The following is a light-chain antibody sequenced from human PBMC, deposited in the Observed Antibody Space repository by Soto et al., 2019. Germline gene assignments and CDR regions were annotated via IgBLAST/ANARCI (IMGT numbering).Light chain of an antibody. CDR2: EVS. Sequence: QSVLTQPASVSGSPGQSITISCTGTSSDVGGYNYVSWYQQHPGKAPKLMIYEVSNRPSGVSNRFSGSKYGNTASLTISGLQAEDEADYYCTSYTTRSSGHVFGIGTKVTV. J-gene: IGLJ1*01. CDR3: TSYTTRSSGHV. CDR1: SSDVGGYNY. V-gene: IGLV2-14*01.